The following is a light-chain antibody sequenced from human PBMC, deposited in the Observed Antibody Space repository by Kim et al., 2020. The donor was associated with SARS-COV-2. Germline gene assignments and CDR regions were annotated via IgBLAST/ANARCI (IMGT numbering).Light chain of an antibody. Sequence: QSALTQPASVSGSPGQSITISCTGTSSDVGGYNFVSWYQQHLGEAPKLIIYDVTIRPSGVSNRFSGSKSRNTASLTISGLQAEDEADYYCSSYTSSTTLGVFGGGTQLTVL. CDR1: SSDVGGYNF. V-gene: IGLV2-14*03. CDR3: SSYTSSTTLGV. CDR2: DVT. J-gene: IGLJ2*01.